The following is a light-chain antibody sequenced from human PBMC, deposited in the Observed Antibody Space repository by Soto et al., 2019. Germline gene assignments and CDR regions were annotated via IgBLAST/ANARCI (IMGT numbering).Light chain of an antibody. CDR1: SSDVGAYNY. CDR3: VSYADSNSWI. V-gene: IGLV2-8*01. CDR2: EVS. J-gene: IGLJ2*01. Sequence: QSALTQPPSASGSPGQSVTISCTGTSSDVGAYNYVSWYRQYPGKAPKLLIYEVSKWPSGVPDRFSGSKSGNTASLTVSGLQAEYEADYYCVSYADSNSWIFGGGTKLTVL.